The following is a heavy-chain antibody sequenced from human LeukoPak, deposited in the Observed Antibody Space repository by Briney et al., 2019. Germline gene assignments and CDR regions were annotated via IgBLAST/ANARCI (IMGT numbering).Heavy chain of an antibody. D-gene: IGHD6-13*01. CDR1: AGSFSGYY. Sequence: SETLSLTCAVYAGSFSGYYWSLIRQPPGKGLEWIGEINHSGSTNYNPSLKSRVTISVDTSKNQFSLKLSSVTAADTAVYYCARCHSSSWYGWFDPWGQGTLVTVSS. CDR2: INHSGST. CDR3: ARCHSSSWYGWFDP. V-gene: IGHV4-34*01. J-gene: IGHJ5*02.